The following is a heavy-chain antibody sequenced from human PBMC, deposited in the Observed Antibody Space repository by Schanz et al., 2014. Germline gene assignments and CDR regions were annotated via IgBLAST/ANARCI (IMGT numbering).Heavy chain of an antibody. CDR3: ARPSDSSWYMDV. CDR1: GFIFDDYG. D-gene: IGHD2-21*02. CDR2: INWNGGDT. Sequence: EVQLVESGGGLVQPGGSQRLSCAASGFIFDDYGMSWVRQVPGKGLEWVSGINWNGGDTSYADSVKGRFIISRDNAKNSLYLEMNSLRAGDTAVYYCARPSDSSWYMDVWGKGTTVTVSS. V-gene: IGHV3-20*04. J-gene: IGHJ6*03.